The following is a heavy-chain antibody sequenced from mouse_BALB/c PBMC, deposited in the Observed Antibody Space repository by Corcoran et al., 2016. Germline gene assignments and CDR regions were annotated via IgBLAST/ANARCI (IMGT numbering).Heavy chain of an antibody. J-gene: IGHJ2*01. CDR1: GYTFTNYG. CDR3: ARGNLDY. V-gene: IGHV9-1*02. CDR2: INTYTGEP. Sequence: QIQLVQSGPELKKPGETVKISCKASGYTFTNYGMNWVKQAPGKGLKWRGWINTYTGEPTYADDFKGRFAFSLETSASTAYLQINNLKNEDMATYFCARGNLDYWGQGTTLTVSS. D-gene: IGHD2-1*01.